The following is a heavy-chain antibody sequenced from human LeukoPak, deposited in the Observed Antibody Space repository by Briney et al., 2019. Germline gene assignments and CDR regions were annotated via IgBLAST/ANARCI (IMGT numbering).Heavy chain of an antibody. D-gene: IGHD3-16*01. CDR1: GGSISSGGYS. Sequence: SQTLSLTSAVSGGSISSGGYSWSWIRQPPGKGLEWIGFIYHSGSTYYNPSLKSRVTMSVDRSKNQFSLKLNSVTAADTAVYYCARGWGPVYYFDYWGQGTLVTVSS. V-gene: IGHV4-30-2*01. CDR2: IYHSGST. J-gene: IGHJ4*02. CDR3: ARGWGPVYYFDY.